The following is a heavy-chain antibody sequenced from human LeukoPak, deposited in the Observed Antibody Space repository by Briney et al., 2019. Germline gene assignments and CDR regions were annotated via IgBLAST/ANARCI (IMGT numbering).Heavy chain of an antibody. CDR3: ASAGAVSGTYDAFDI. J-gene: IGHJ3*02. D-gene: IGHD6-19*01. CDR2: IIPILGIA. Sequence: SVKVSCKSSGCTFSRYAISWVRQAPGQGLEWMGRIIPILGIANYAQKFQGRVTITADKSTSTAYMELSRLTAEDTAVYYCASAGAVSGTYDAFDIWGQGAMVPVSS. CDR1: GCTFSRYA. V-gene: IGHV1-69*04.